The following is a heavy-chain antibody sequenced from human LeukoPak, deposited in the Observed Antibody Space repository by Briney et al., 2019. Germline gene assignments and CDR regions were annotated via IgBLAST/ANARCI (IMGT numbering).Heavy chain of an antibody. D-gene: IGHD3-3*01. CDR3: ARLREIPVFGVVTKSTSYFDY. V-gene: IGHV3-7*01. J-gene: IGHJ4*02. CDR1: DFTFSSSG. Sequence: GGSLRLSCAASDFTFSSSGMSWVRQAPGKGLELVANIKQDRSEKYYVDSVKGRFTISRDNAKNSLYLQMNSLRAEDTAVYYCARLREIPVFGVVTKSTSYFDYWGQGTLVTVSS. CDR2: IKQDRSEK.